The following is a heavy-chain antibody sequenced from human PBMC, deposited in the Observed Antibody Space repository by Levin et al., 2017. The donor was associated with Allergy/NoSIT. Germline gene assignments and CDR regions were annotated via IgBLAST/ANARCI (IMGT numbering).Heavy chain of an antibody. D-gene: IGHD3-22*01. Sequence: SQTLSLTCSVSGDSISDYYWTWIRPPPGKGLVWIGYIHYTGRTNYNPSLRSRVSISLDMSKNQFSLNLSSVTAADTAVYYCARGQITHYYDTSGPLYNWFDPWGRGTLVTVAS. CDR3: ARGQITHYYDTSGPLYNWFDP. J-gene: IGHJ5*02. V-gene: IGHV4-59*01. CDR1: GDSISDYY. CDR2: IHYTGRT.